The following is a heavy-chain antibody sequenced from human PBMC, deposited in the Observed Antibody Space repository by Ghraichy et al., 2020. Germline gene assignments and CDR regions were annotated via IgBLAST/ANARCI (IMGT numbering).Heavy chain of an antibody. Sequence: GGLRLSCEVSGFTFDNHAMHWVRQVPGKGLEWVSLISGDGVNTYYGDSVKGRFTISRDNNKNSLFLQMNRLTTEDTALYYCAKGSFCTGGSCYAETGEYYGVDVWGQGTTVTVSS. D-gene: IGHD2-15*01. CDR1: GFTFDNHA. V-gene: IGHV3-43*02. CDR2: ISGDGVNT. CDR3: AKGSFCTGGSCYAETGEYYGVDV. J-gene: IGHJ6*02.